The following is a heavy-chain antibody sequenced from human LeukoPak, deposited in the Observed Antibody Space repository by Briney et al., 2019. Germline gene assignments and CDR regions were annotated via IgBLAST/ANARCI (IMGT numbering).Heavy chain of an antibody. D-gene: IGHD6-19*01. Sequence: GRSLRLSCAASGFTFRSYGMHWVRQAPGKGLGWVAVISYDGGNQYYADSVKGRFTISRDNSKNTLYPQMNSLRPEDTAVYYCAKGAVAGTSREFDYWGQGTLATVSS. V-gene: IGHV3-30*18. J-gene: IGHJ4*02. CDR2: ISYDGGNQ. CDR1: GFTFRSYG. CDR3: AKGAVAGTSREFDY.